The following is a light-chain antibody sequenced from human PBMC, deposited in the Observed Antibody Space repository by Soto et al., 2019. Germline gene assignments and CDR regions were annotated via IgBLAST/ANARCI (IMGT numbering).Light chain of an antibody. Sequence: IQLTQSASSLSGSVGDSVTITCRARHAFXRWLVWDQKKPGKAPKVLXDKAATLKRGVPSRLSGSGSGTEFPLTISSLQPEYFATYYCQHYKSYSEAFGHGTKVDIK. CDR3: QHYKSYSEA. J-gene: IGKJ1*01. CDR1: HAFXRW. V-gene: IGKV1-5*03. CDR2: KAA.